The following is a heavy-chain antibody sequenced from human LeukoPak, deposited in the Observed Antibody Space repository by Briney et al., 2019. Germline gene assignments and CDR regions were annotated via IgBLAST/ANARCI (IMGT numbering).Heavy chain of an antibody. CDR1: GFTVSSNY. CDR3: ARESYWGSGLKGFDS. CDR2: ISRDSSNI. J-gene: IGHJ4*02. V-gene: IGHV3-48*02. D-gene: IGHD7-27*01. Sequence: PGGSLRLSCAASGFTVSSNYMSWVRQAPGKGLEWVSYISRDSSNIYYADSVKGRFTISRDNAKNSLYLQVNSLRDEDTAVYYCARESYWGSGLKGFDSWGQGTLVTVSS.